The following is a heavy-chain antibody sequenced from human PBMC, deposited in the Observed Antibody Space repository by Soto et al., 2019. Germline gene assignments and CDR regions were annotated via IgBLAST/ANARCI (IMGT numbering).Heavy chain of an antibody. J-gene: IGHJ4*02. D-gene: IGHD2-2*02. CDR3: IRGYSSGPGGY. V-gene: IGHV3-74*01. CDR2: INSDGSST. CDR1: GFTFSSYW. Sequence: GGSLRLSCAASGFTFSSYWMHWVRQAPGKGLVWVSRINSDGSSTNYADSVKGRFTISRDNTKNTLYLQMNSLRAEDTAVYYCIRGYSSGPGGYWGQGALVTVSS.